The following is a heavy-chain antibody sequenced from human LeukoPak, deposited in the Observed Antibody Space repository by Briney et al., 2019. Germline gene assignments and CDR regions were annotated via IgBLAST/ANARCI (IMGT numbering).Heavy chain of an antibody. Sequence: GGSLRLSCAASGFTFSSYAMHWVRQAPGKGLEYVSASSSNGGSTYYANSVKGRCTISRDNSKDTLYLQMGSLRAEDMAVYYCARDQGAFDIWGQGTMVTVSS. CDR3: ARDQGAFDI. V-gene: IGHV3-64*01. CDR2: SSSNGGST. J-gene: IGHJ3*02. CDR1: GFTFSSYA.